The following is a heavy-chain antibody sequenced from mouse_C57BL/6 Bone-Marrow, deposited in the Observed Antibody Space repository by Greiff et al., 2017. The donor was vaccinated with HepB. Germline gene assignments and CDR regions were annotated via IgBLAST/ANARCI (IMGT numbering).Heavy chain of an antibody. Sequence: EVQRVESGGGLVKPGGSLKLSCAASGFTFSSYAMSWVRQTPEKRLEWVATISDGGSYTYYPDNVKGRFTISRDNAKNNLYLQMSHLKSEDTAMYYCARDPQPCWFAYWGQGTLVTVSA. D-gene: IGHD6-1*01. J-gene: IGHJ3*01. V-gene: IGHV5-4*01. CDR1: GFTFSSYA. CDR3: ARDPQPCWFAY. CDR2: ISDGGSYT.